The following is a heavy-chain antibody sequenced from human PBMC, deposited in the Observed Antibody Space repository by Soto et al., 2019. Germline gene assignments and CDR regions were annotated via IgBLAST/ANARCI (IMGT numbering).Heavy chain of an antibody. Sequence: SVKVYCKASGGTFSSDAISGGLQAPGQGLEWMGGIIPIFGTANYAQKFQGRVTITADESTSTAYMELSSLRSEDTAVYYCAREYILTGPIDYWGQGTLVTVYS. CDR2: IIPIFGTA. CDR3: AREYILTGPIDY. V-gene: IGHV1-69*13. D-gene: IGHD3-9*01. CDR1: GGTFSSDA. J-gene: IGHJ4*02.